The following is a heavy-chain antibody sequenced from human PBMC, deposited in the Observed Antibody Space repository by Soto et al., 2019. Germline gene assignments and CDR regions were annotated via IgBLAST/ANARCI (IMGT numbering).Heavy chain of an antibody. J-gene: IGHJ6*02. Sequence: SVKGSCKASGGTFSSYAISWVRQAPGQGLEWMGGIIPIFGTANYAQKFQGRVTITADKSTSTAYMELSSLRSEDTAVYYCASPPRLAYYYYGMDVWGQGTTVTVSS. CDR2: IIPIFGTA. D-gene: IGHD6-19*01. V-gene: IGHV1-69*06. CDR3: ASPPRLAYYYYGMDV. CDR1: GGTFSSYA.